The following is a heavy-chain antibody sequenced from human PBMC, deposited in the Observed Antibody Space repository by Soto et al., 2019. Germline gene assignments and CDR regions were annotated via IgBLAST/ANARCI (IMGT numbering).Heavy chain of an antibody. CDR1: GGSISSSNW. CDR3: GVAFNWFGDDRDLFDF. J-gene: IGHJ5*01. V-gene: IGHV4-4*02. D-gene: IGHD3-10*01. CDR2: IYHSGST. Sequence: SETLSLTCAVSGGSISSSNWWSWVRQPPGKGLEWIGEIYHSGSTNYNPSLKSRVTISVDKSKNQFSLKLSSVTAADTAVYYCGVAFNWFGDDRDLFDFWGQGTPVTVSS.